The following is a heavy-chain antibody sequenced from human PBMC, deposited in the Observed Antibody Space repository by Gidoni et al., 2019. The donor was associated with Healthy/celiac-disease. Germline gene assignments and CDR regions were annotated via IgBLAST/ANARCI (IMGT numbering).Heavy chain of an antibody. D-gene: IGHD3-22*01. J-gene: IGHJ4*02. V-gene: IGHV3-66*01. CDR3: AVSYYYDSSGYYLDY. CDR1: GFSVSSNY. Sequence: EVQLVESVGGSVQPGGSLRLSCAASGFSVSSNYMSWVRQAPEKGLEWVSVIYSGGSTYYADSVKGRFTISRDNSKNTLYLQMNSLRAEDTAVYYCAVSYYYDSSGYYLDYWGQGTLVTVSS. CDR2: IYSGGST.